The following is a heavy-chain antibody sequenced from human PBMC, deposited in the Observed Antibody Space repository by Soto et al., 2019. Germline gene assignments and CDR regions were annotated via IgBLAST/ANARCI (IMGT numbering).Heavy chain of an antibody. CDR1: GGSISSSDYY. D-gene: IGHD6-13*01. CDR2: INYSGNT. V-gene: IGHV4-39*01. Sequence: SETLSLTCTVSGGSISSSDYYWSWIRQPPGRGLEWIASINYSGNTYYKPSLQSRVTISVDTSKNQFSLKLSSVTAADAAVYYCARYVAAPGMRYFFDYWGQGTLVTVSS. J-gene: IGHJ4*02. CDR3: ARYVAAPGMRYFFDY.